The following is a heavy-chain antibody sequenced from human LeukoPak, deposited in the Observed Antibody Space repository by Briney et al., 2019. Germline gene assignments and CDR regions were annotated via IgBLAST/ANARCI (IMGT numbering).Heavy chain of an antibody. J-gene: IGHJ5*02. V-gene: IGHV3-53*01. CDR3: AREFFIAAAGTYWFDP. CDR2: IYSGGST. Sequence: PGGSLRLSCVASGITVSSNYMSWVRQAPGKGLEWVSIIYSGGSTYYADSVRGRFTISGDNSKNTLYLQMNSLRGEDTAVYYCAREFFIAAAGTYWFDPWGQGTLVTVSS. D-gene: IGHD6-13*01. CDR1: GITVSSNY.